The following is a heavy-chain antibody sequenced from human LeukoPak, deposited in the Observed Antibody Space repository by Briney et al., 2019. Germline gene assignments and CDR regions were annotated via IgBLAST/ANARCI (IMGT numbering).Heavy chain of an antibody. D-gene: IGHD6-13*01. CDR2: IYYSGST. CDR1: GGSISSGGYY. V-gene: IGHV4-31*03. CDR3: ARAPAAYYYMDV. Sequence: SQTLSLTCTVSGGSISSGGYYWSWIRQHPGKGLEWIGYIYYSGSTYYNPSLKSRVTISVDTSKNQFSLKLSSVTAADTAVYYCARAPAAYYYMDVWGKGTTVTVSS. J-gene: IGHJ6*03.